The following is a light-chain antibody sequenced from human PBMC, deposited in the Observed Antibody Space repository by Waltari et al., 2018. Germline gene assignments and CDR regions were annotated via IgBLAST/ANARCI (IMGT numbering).Light chain of an antibody. CDR3: TTWDDSLNGRV. V-gene: IGLV1-44*01. J-gene: IGLJ3*02. CDR1: SANIGHNG. CDR2: SIN. Sequence: QSVLTQPPSASGITGQRVNISCSGSSANIGHNGVNRYQQLPGTAPNLLIYSINQRPSGVPDRFSGSKSDTSASLAISGLQSEDEADYYCTTWDDSLNGRVFGGGTKLTVL.